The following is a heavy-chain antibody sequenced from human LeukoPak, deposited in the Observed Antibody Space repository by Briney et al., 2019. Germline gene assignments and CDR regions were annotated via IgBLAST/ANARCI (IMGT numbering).Heavy chain of an antibody. CDR2: IYYSGST. D-gene: IGHD6-13*01. V-gene: IGHV4-31*03. Sequence: SETLSLTCTVSGGSISSGGYYWSWIRQHPGKGLEWIGYIYYSGSTYYNPSLKSRVTISVDTSKNQFSLKLSSVTAADTAVYYCASKGIAAAGTKKGFDYWGQGTLVTVSS. J-gene: IGHJ4*02. CDR1: GGSISSGGYY. CDR3: ASKGIAAAGTKKGFDY.